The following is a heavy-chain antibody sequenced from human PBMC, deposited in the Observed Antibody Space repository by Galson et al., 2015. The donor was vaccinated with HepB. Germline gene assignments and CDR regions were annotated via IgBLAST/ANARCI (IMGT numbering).Heavy chain of an antibody. D-gene: IGHD6-19*01. CDR3: ARDPSSDWYIDY. V-gene: IGHV3-21*01. Sequence: LRLSCAASGFTFSTYTMHWVRQAPGGGLEWVSSISGSSSVIYYADSVKGRLTISRDNARNSVYLQMKSLRVEDTAIYYCARDPSSDWYIDYWGQGTLVTVSS. J-gene: IGHJ4*02. CDR2: ISGSSSVI. CDR1: GFTFSTYT.